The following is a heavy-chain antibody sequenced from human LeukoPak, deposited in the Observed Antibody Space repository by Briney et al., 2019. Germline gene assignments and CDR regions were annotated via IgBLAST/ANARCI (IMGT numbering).Heavy chain of an antibody. CDR3: AREGGGYCSGGSCPYGMDV. J-gene: IGHJ6*04. Sequence: SETLSLTCAVSGYSLSSGYYWGWIRPPPGKGLEWIGSIYHSGSTYYNPSLKSRVTISVDTSKNQFSLKLSSVTAADTAVYYCAREGGGYCSGGSCPYGMDVWGKGTTVTGSS. V-gene: IGHV4-38-2*01. CDR2: IYHSGST. D-gene: IGHD2-15*01. CDR1: GYSLSSGYY.